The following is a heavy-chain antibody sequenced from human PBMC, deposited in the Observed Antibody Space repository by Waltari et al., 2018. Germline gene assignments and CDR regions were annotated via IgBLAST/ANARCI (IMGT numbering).Heavy chain of an antibody. J-gene: IGHJ5*01. CDR3: ASDSGFDAYDS. V-gene: IGHV4-38-2*02. D-gene: IGHD1-26*01. CDR1: GYSISRGHY. CDR2: IYHSVST. Sequence: QVRLQESGPGLVKPSETLSLVCTVSGYSISRGHYWGWIRQPPGKGLEWLGSIYHSVSTYFNPALMSRVTMSVDTSKNQFSLKLSSVTAADTAIYFCASDSGFDAYDSWGQGTLVTVSS.